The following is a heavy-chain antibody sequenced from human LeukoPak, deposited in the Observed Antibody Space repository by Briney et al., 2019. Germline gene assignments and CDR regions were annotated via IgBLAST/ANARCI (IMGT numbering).Heavy chain of an antibody. CDR1: GGSITGGSYH. Sequence: SQTLSLTCTVSGGSITGGSYHWSWIRQPAGKGLEWIGRIYSSGNTNYNPSLKSRVTISVDTSNNQVSLKVRSVTAADTAVYYCARSTRSWFDPWGQGTLVTVSS. CDR2: IYSSGNT. V-gene: IGHV4-61*02. CDR3: ARSTRSWFDP. D-gene: IGHD1-26*01. J-gene: IGHJ5*02.